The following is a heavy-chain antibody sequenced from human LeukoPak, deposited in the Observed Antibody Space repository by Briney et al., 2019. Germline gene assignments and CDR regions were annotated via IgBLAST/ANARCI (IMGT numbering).Heavy chain of an antibody. CDR3: ARLGRGSSWSYDY. CDR1: GFTFSSYS. V-gene: IGHV3-21*01. Sequence: PGGSLRLSCAASGFTFSSYSMNWVRQAPGKGLEWVSSISSSSSYIYYADSVKGRFTISRDNAKNSLYLQMNSLRAEDTAVYYCARLGRGSSWSYDYWGQGTLVTVSS. D-gene: IGHD6-13*01. J-gene: IGHJ4*02. CDR2: ISSSSSYI.